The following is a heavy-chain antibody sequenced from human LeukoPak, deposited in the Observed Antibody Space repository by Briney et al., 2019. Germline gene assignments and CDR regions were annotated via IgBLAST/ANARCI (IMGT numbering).Heavy chain of an antibody. V-gene: IGHV3-48*02. CDR1: GFTFSSYS. D-gene: IGHD3-10*01. CDR2: ISGSSSVM. J-gene: IGHJ4*01. CDR3: ARGSGTSFDY. Sequence: GGALRLSCAASGFTFSSYSMSWVRQAPGKGLEWVSYISGSSSVMYTVHSMKGRFTISRDNARNSLYLQMNNLRDEDTAVYYCARGSGTSFDYWGHGALVTASS.